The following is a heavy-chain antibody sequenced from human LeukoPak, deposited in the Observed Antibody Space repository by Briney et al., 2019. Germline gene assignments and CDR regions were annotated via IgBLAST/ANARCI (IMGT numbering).Heavy chain of an antibody. CDR2: ISSSSSNI. CDR3: ARVPYDYRGNSRAPN. D-gene: IGHD4-23*01. Sequence: GGSLRLSCTASGFPLSSYSINWVRQAPGKGLEWISYISSSSSNIYYLDSVQGRLTVSRDNERNSLFLQIDSPRAEDTAVYYCARVPYDYRGNSRAPNWGQGTLVTVSS. V-gene: IGHV3-48*01. J-gene: IGHJ4*02. CDR1: GFPLSSYS.